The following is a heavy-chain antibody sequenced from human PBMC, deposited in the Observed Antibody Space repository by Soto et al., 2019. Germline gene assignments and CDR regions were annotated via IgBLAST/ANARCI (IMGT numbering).Heavy chain of an antibody. J-gene: IGHJ6*01. CDR3: EIGSTWGHFWSGYYEYYGKDV. CDR1: GFTVSSNY. Sequence: GGSLRLSCAASGFTVSSNYMSWVRQAPGKELKWVSVIYSGGSTYYADSVKGRFTISRDNSKNTLYLQMNSLRAEDTAVYYCEIGSTWGHFWSGYYEYYGKDVWGQGTTGSFSS. CDR2: IYSGGST. D-gene: IGHD3-3*02. V-gene: IGHV3-53*01.